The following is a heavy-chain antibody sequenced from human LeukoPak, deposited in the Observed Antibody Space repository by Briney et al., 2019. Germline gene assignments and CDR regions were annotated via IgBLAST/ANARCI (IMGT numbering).Heavy chain of an antibody. D-gene: IGHD2-21*01. J-gene: IGHJ6*03. V-gene: IGHV6-1*01. CDR2: TYYRSKWYN. Sequence: SQTLSLTCAISGDSVSSNSAAWNWIRQSLSRGLEWLGRTYYRSKWYNDYAVSVKSRLTINPDTAKNQFSLQLNSVTPEDTAVYYCARSIEGYYYFYMDVWGKGTTVTVSS. CDR1: GDSVSSNSAA. CDR3: ARSIEGYYYFYMDV.